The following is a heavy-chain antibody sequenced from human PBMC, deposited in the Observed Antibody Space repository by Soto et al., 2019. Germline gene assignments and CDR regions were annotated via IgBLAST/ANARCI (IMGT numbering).Heavy chain of an antibody. CDR3: AGTTSHYWYYMDV. Sequence: QTLSLTCAISGDSVSSNSAAWNWIRQTPSRGLEWLGRTYYRSRWYNDYAVSVRSRITVNPDTSKNQFSLQLTSVTPEDTAVYYCAGTTSHYWYYMDVWGKGTTVTVSS. J-gene: IGHJ6*03. CDR2: TYYRSRWYN. CDR1: GDSVSSNSAA. V-gene: IGHV6-1*01. D-gene: IGHD1-7*01.